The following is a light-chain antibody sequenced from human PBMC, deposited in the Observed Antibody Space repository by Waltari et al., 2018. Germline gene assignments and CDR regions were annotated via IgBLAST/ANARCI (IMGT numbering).Light chain of an antibody. CDR2: GNS. CDR3: QSYDSSLSGYV. J-gene: IGLJ1*01. V-gene: IGLV1-40*01. Sequence: QSVLTQPPSVSGAPGQRVTISCTGSSSNIGAGYDVHWYQQLPGTAPKFLIYGNSNRPSGGPDRFSGSKAGTSASLAITGLQAEDEADYYCQSYDSSLSGYVFGTGTKVTVL. CDR1: SSNIGAGYD.